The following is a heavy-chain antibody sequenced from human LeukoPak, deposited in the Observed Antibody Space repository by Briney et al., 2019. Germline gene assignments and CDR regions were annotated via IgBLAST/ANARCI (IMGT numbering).Heavy chain of an antibody. D-gene: IGHD5-18*01. CDR1: GFTFSSYW. V-gene: IGHV3-7*01. CDR3: AREKGFSYGPYFDY. CDR2: IKQDGSEK. J-gene: IGHJ4*02. Sequence: PGGSLRLSCAASGFTFSSYWMSWVRQAPGKGLEWVANIKQDGSEKYYVDSVKGRFTISRDNAKHSMYLQMNSLRAEDTAVYYCAREKGFSYGPYFDYWGQGTLVTVSS.